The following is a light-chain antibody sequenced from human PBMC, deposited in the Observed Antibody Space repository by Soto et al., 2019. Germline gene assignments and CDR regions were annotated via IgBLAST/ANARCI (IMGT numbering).Light chain of an antibody. J-gene: IGLJ2*01. CDR3: TSYAGSYADVV. CDR1: SSDFGGTNY. CDR2: EVT. Sequence: QSALTQPPSASGSPGQSVTISCTGASSDFGGTNYVSWYQQHPGKAPKLMIFEVTKRPSGVPDRFSGSKSGNTASRTVSGLQAEDEADYYCTSYAGSYADVVFGGGTKLTVI. V-gene: IGLV2-8*01.